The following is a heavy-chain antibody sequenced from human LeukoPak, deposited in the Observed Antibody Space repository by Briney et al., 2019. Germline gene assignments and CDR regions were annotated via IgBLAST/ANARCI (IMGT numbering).Heavy chain of an antibody. V-gene: IGHV4-39*02. CDR2: IYYSGST. Sequence: SETLSLTCTVSGGSISSSSYYWGWIRQPPGKGLEWIGSIYYSGSTYYNPSLKSRVTISVDTSKNQFSLKLSSVTAADTAIYYCAREGGYSYGDAPLHFDYWGQGTLVTVSS. D-gene: IGHD5-18*01. CDR1: GGSISSSSYY. CDR3: AREGGYSYGDAPLHFDY. J-gene: IGHJ4*02.